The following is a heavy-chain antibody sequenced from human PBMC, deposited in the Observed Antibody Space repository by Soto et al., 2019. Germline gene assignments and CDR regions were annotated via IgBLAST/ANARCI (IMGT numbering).Heavy chain of an antibody. CDR1: GGSISSSSYY. V-gene: IGHV4-39*01. J-gene: IGHJ6*02. Sequence: SETLSLTCAVYGGSISSSSYYWGWIRQPPGKGLEWIGSIYYSGSTYYNPSLKSRVTISVDTSKNQFSLKLSSVTAADTAVYYCARHLRQLDRYYYYGMDVWGQGTTVTVSS. CDR3: ARHLRQLDRYYYYGMDV. CDR2: IYYSGST. D-gene: IGHD6-13*01.